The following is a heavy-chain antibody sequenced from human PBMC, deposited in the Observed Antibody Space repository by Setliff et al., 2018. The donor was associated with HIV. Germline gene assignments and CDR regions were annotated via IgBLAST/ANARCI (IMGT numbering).Heavy chain of an antibody. J-gene: IGHJ3*02. CDR2: ISNYNGNT. V-gene: IGHV1-18*01. D-gene: IGHD1-26*01. Sequence: ASVKVSCKTSDYTFTNYGIYWVRQAPGQGLEWMGWISNYNGNTNYAQKFHGRVTMTTDTSTRTAYMEMRGLTYDDTAVHYCARASGGNSVENGFDIWGQGTMVTVSS. CDR1: DYTFTNYG. CDR3: ARASGGNSVENGFDI.